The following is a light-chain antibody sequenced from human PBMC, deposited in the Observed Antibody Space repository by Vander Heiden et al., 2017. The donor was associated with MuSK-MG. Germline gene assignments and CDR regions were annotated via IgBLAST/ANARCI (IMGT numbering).Light chain of an antibody. Sequence: DLCMPQSADSLPVSLGERATINCKSSQSVLYSSNNKNYLAWYQQKPGQPPKLLIYWASTREAGVPDRFSGSGSGTDFTLTISSLQAEDVAVYYCQQEDSTPITFGQGTRLEIK. CDR2: WAS. V-gene: IGKV4-1*01. J-gene: IGKJ5*01. CDR1: QSVLYSSNNKNY. CDR3: QQEDSTPIT.